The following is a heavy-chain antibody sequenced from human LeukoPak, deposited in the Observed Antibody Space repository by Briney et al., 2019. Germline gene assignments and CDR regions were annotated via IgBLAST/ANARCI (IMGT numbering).Heavy chain of an antibody. J-gene: IGHJ4*02. CDR1: EFTFSSYA. D-gene: IGHD2-2*01. V-gene: IGHV3-23*01. Sequence: GGSLRLSCAASEFTFSSYAMSWVRQAPGKGLEWVSGITGSGATSYYADSVKGRFTISRDNSKNTLYLQMNSLRAEDTAVYYCAKDAPVNIVVVPAANSWGQGTLVTVSS. CDR2: ITGSGATS. CDR3: AKDAPVNIVVVPAANS.